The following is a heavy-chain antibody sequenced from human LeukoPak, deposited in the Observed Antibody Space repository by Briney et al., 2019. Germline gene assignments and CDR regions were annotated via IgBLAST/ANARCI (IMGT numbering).Heavy chain of an antibody. Sequence: SYTLPLTCTVSGGCLRSYYWRWIRQPPAKGLEWIGYIYYSGSTYYNPSLKSRVTKSVATSKNRFSLKLSSVTAADTVVYYCARDTERYDILSGYYNPYYYGMDVWGQGTTVTVSS. CDR2: IYYSGST. V-gene: IGHV4-59*01. J-gene: IGHJ6*02. CDR1: GGCLRSYY. CDR3: ARDTERYDILSGYYNPYYYGMDV. D-gene: IGHD3-9*01.